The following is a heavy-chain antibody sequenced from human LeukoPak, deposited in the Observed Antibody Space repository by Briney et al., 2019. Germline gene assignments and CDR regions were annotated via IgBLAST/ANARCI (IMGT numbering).Heavy chain of an antibody. CDR3: ARGRQQLGEGERFDY. V-gene: IGHV3-21*04. D-gene: IGHD6-13*01. CDR2: ISSSSSYI. CDR1: GFTFSSYS. J-gene: IGHJ4*02. Sequence: GGSLRLSCAASGFTFSSYSMSWVRQAPGKGLEWVSSISSSSSYIYYADSVKGRFTISRDNAKNSLYLQMNSLRAEDTAVYYCARGRQQLGEGERFDYWGQGTLVTVSS.